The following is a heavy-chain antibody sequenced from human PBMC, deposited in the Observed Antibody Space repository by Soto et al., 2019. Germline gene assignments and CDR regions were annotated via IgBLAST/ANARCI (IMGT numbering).Heavy chain of an antibody. CDR3: ARAGYSSSWYIESYYYYGMDV. V-gene: IGHV1-18*01. CDR1: GYTFTSYG. Sequence: ASVKVSCKASGYTFTSYGISWVRQAPGQGLEWMGWISAYNGNTNYAQKLQGRITMTTDTSTSTAYMELRSLRSDDTAVYYCARAGYSSSWYIESYYYYGMDVWGQGTTVTVSS. CDR2: ISAYNGNT. J-gene: IGHJ6*02. D-gene: IGHD6-13*01.